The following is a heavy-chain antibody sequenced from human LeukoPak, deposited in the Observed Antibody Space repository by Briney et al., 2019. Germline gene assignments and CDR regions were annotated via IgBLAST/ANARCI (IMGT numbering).Heavy chain of an antibody. J-gene: IGHJ4*02. D-gene: IGHD3-10*01. Sequence: ASVKVSFKGTGYTFTSCAMHWVRQPPGQGLEWMGWVNTNTGNPTYAQGFTGRFVFSLDTSVSTAYLQISSLKAEDTAVYYCARGALLFGGFMVLGWGQGTLVTVSS. CDR1: GYTFTSCA. CDR3: ARGALLFGGFMVLG. V-gene: IGHV7-4-1*02. CDR2: VNTNTGNP.